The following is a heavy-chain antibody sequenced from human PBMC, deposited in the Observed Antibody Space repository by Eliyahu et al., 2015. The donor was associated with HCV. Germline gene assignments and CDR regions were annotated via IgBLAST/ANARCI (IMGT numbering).Heavy chain of an antibody. CDR1: GFTFSSYG. V-gene: IGHV3-30*18. CDR3: AKVAGITIFGGYGMDV. CDR2: ISYDGSNK. J-gene: IGHJ6*02. Sequence: QVQLVESGGGVVQPGRSLRLSCAASGFTFSSYGMXWVRQAPGKGLEWVAVISYDGSNKYYADSVKGRFTISRDNSKNTLYLQMNSLRAEDTAVYYCAKVAGITIFGGYGMDVWGQGTTVTVSS. D-gene: IGHD3-3*01.